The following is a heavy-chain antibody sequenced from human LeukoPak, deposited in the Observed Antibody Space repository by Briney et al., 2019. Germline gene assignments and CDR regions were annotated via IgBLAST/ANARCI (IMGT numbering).Heavy chain of an antibody. CDR3: ARDYYDSSGYYYVFAY. CDR1: DYTFTNYG. J-gene: IGHJ4*02. V-gene: IGHV1-18*01. Sequence: ASVKVSCKASDYTFTNYGISWVRQAPGQGLEWMGWISAYNCNTNQAQKLQGRVTMTTDTSTRTAYMELRSLRSDDTAVYYCARDYYDSSGYYYVFAYWGQGTLVTVSS. D-gene: IGHD3-22*01. CDR2: ISAYNCNT.